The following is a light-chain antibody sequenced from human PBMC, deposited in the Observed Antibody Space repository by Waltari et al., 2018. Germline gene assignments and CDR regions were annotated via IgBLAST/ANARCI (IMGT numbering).Light chain of an antibody. Sequence: SYVLTQPPSVSVAPGQTARIPCEGTHIGYKSVHWYHQRPGQAPGLVLHGNSDRPSGIPERISGSNSVNMATLSISRVEAGDEADYYCQVWDSRSDHVVFGGGTKLTVL. CDR2: GNS. CDR3: QVWDSRSDHVV. V-gene: IGLV3-21*02. CDR1: HIGYKS. J-gene: IGLJ2*01.